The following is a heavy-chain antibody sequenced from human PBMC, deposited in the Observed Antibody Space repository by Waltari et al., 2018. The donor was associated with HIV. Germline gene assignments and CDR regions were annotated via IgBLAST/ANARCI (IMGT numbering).Heavy chain of an antibody. J-gene: IGHJ5*02. CDR1: GYTFNDYY. D-gene: IGHD6-13*01. CDR2: SNPNSGGT. V-gene: IGHV1-2*06. Sequence: VQLVQSGAEVKKPGASLKVSCKASGYTFNDYYIHWVRQAPGHGLEWMGRSNPNSGGTKYAEKFQGRVTMTRDTSISTAYMELSRLRSDDTAVYYCARGASAAPWFDPWGQGTLVTVSP. CDR3: ARGASAAPWFDP.